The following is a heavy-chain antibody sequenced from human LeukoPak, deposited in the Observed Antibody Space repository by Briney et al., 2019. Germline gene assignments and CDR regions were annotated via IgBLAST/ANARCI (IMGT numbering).Heavy chain of an antibody. D-gene: IGHD2-2*03. J-gene: IGHJ4*02. CDR1: GGSISSGNYY. CDR2: IYTSGTT. V-gene: IGHV4-61*02. CDR3: ARDGYLAVDY. Sequence: SETLSLTCTVSGGSISSGNYYYSWIRQPAGKGLEWLGRIYTSGTTNYNPSLKSRVTISVDTSKNQFSLKVSSVTAADTAVYYCARDGYLAVDYWGQGTLVTVSS.